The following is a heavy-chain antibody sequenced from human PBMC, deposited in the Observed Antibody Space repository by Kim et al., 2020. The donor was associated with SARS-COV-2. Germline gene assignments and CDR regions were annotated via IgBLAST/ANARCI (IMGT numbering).Heavy chain of an antibody. D-gene: IGHD1-1*01. Sequence: SETLSLTCAVYGGSFSGYYWSWIRQPPGKGLEWIGEINHSGSTNYNPSLKSRVTISVDTSKNQFSLKLSSVTAADTAVYYCASARWNDAPPNYWGQGTLVTVSS. CDR3: ASARWNDAPPNY. J-gene: IGHJ4*02. V-gene: IGHV4-34*01. CDR2: INHSGST. CDR1: GGSFSGYY.